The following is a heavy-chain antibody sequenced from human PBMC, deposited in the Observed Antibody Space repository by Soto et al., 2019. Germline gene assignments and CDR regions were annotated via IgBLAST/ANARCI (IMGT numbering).Heavy chain of an antibody. CDR1: AYTFTAYQ. D-gene: IGHD6-19*01. V-gene: IGHV1-69*13. J-gene: IGHJ4*02. CDR2: IIPIFGTA. Sequence: SVKFSCKASAYTFTAYQVNWVRQAPGQGLEWMGGIIPIFGTANYAQKFQGRVTITADESTSTAYMELSSLRSEDTAVYYCALEPGIAVAGTDYWGQGTLVTVSS. CDR3: ALEPGIAVAGTDY.